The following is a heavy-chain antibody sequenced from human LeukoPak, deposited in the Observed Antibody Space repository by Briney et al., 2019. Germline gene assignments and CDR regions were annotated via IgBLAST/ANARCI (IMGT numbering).Heavy chain of an antibody. CDR3: ASPSGTYYSRFHY. CDR1: GGSISSSNYY. CDR2: IYYSGST. Sequence: SETLSLTCTVSGGSISSSNYYWCWIRQPPGKGLEWIGSIYYSGSTYYNPSLKSRVTISVDTSKNQFSLKLSSVTAADTAVYYCASPSGTYYSRFHYWGQGALVTVSS. D-gene: IGHD1-26*01. J-gene: IGHJ4*02. V-gene: IGHV4-39*01.